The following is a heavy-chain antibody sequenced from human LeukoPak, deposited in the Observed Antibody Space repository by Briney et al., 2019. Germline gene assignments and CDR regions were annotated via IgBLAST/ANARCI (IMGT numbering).Heavy chain of an antibody. CDR1: GYSFSSYW. CDR2: VNRDGSET. J-gene: IGHJ6*02. V-gene: IGHV3-7*03. CDR3: ARNNGMDV. Sequence: GGSLRLSCAASGYSFSSYWMSWVRQVPGRGPEWVANVNRDGSETYYLDSVKGRFTISKDNAKNSLYLQMNSLRAEDTALYHCARNNGMDVWGQGTTVIVSS.